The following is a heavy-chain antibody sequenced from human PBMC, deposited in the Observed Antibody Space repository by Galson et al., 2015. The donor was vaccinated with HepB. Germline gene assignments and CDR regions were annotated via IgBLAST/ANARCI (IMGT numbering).Heavy chain of an antibody. J-gene: IGHJ3*02. CDR3: ASGKHYYDSSGWDAFDI. V-gene: IGHV1-18*01. D-gene: IGHD3-22*01. CDR2: ISAYNGNT. CDR1: GYTFTSYG. Sequence: SVKVSCKASGYTFTSYGISWVRQAPGQGLEWMGWISAYNGNTNYAQKLQGRVTMTTDTSTSTAYMELRSLRSDDTAVYYCASGKHYYDSSGWDAFDIWGQGTMVTVSS.